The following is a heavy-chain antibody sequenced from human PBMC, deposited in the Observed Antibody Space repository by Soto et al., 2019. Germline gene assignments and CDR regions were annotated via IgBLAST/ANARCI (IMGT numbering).Heavy chain of an antibody. D-gene: IGHD6-6*01. CDR3: ARKYSSSSPSDS. Sequence: SVKVSCKASGGTFSSYAISWVRQAPGQGLEWMGGIIPIFGTANYAQKFQGRVTITADESTSTVYMELSSLRSEDTAVYYCARKYSSSSPSDSWGQGTLVTVSS. CDR2: IIPIFGTA. V-gene: IGHV1-69*13. CDR1: GGTFSSYA. J-gene: IGHJ4*02.